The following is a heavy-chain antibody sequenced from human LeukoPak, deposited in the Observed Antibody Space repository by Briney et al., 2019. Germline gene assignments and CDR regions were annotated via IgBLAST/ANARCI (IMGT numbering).Heavy chain of an antibody. CDR3: AKDQQQWLVPGRDFDY. Sequence: QAGGSLRLPCAASGFTFSSYGMHWVRQAPGKGLEWVAVISYDGSNKYYADSVKGRFTISRDNSKNTLYLQMNSLRAEDTAVYYCAKDQQQWLVPGRDFDYWGQGTLVTVSS. V-gene: IGHV3-30*18. CDR2: ISYDGSNK. J-gene: IGHJ4*02. CDR1: GFTFSSYG. D-gene: IGHD6-19*01.